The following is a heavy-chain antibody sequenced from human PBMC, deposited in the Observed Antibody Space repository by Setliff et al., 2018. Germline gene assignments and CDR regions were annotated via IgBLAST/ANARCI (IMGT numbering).Heavy chain of an antibody. CDR1: GNTFTGYY. D-gene: IGHD3-10*01. CDR3: AFEYGTSKRFDP. CDR2: MHPSGVGT. Sequence: ASVKVSCKASGNTFTGYYIHWLRQAPGQELEWMGIMHPSGVGTSGPQKFQGRVTMTRDTSTSTVYMVLNNLRSEDTALYYCAFEYGTSKRFDPWGQGTLVTVSS. J-gene: IGHJ5*02. V-gene: IGHV1-46*01.